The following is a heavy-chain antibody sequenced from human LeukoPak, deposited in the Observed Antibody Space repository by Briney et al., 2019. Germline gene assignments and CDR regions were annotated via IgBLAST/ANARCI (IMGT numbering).Heavy chain of an antibody. CDR3: AAYDYGDL. J-gene: IGHJ5*02. Sequence: GASVNVSCKASGYTFTNYAVNWLRQAPGQGLEWMGWIDTNTGNPTYAQGFRGRFVLSLDTSLSTAYLQISSLKAEDTGVYYCAAYDYGDLWGQGTLVTVSS. D-gene: IGHD4-17*01. CDR2: IDTNTGNP. CDR1: GYTFTNYA. V-gene: IGHV7-4-1*02.